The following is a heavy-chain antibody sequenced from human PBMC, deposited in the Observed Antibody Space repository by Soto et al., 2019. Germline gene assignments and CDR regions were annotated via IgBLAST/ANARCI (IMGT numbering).Heavy chain of an antibody. D-gene: IGHD3-16*02. J-gene: IGHJ4*02. CDR2: IYYSGST. V-gene: IGHV4-59*01. CDR3: ARFSIWGSYRS. Sequence: SETLSLTCTVSGGSISSYYWSWIRQPPGKGLEWIGYIYYSGSTNYNPSLKSRVTISVDTSKNQFSLKLSSVTAADTAVYYCARFSIWGSYRSWGQGTLVTVSS. CDR1: GGSISSYY.